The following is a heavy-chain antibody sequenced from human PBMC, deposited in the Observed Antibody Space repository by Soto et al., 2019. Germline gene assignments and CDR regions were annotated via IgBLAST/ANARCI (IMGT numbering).Heavy chain of an antibody. J-gene: IGHJ4*02. D-gene: IGHD6-19*01. CDR2: IHAGNGNT. V-gene: IGHV1-3*01. CDR3: ARESGLSGWYHLDY. Sequence: ASVKVSCKASGYTFTTYAIHWVRQAPGHRPEWMGWIHAGNGNTKYSQNLQGRVTISRDTSASTAYMELSSLRSEDTAVYYCARESGLSGWYHLDYWDQGTLVTVSS. CDR1: GYTFTTYA.